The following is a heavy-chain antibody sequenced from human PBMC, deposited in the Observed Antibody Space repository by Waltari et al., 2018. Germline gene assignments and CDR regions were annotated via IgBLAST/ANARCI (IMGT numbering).Heavy chain of an antibody. J-gene: IGHJ5*02. D-gene: IGHD1-26*01. CDR1: GGSFSGYY. CDR3: AREVGLIVNWFDP. Sequence: QVQLQQWGAGLLKPSETLSLTCAVYGGSFSGYYWSWIRKPPGKGLEWIGEINHSGSTNYNPSLKSRVTISVDTSKNQFSLKLSSVTAADTAVYYCAREVGLIVNWFDPWGQGTLVTVSS. CDR2: INHSGST. V-gene: IGHV4-34*01.